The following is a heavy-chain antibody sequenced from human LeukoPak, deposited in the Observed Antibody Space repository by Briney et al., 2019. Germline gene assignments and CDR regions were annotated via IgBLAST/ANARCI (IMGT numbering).Heavy chain of an antibody. CDR1: GYTFTGYY. Sequence: ASVKVSCXASGYTFTGYYMHWVRLAPGQGLEWMGRINPNSGGTNYAQKFQGRVTMTRDTSISTAYMELSRLRSDDTAVYYCARDYSMVRGVIVGWFDPWGQGTLVTVSS. D-gene: IGHD3-10*01. V-gene: IGHV1-2*06. CDR2: INPNSGGT. J-gene: IGHJ5*02. CDR3: ARDYSMVRGVIVGWFDP.